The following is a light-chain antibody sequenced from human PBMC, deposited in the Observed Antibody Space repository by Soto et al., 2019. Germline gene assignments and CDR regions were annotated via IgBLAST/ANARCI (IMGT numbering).Light chain of an antibody. Sequence: DTQMTQSPSTLSASVGDRVTITCRASQSIDSWLAWYQQKPGEAPNLLFYRASTLESGVPSRFSGSGSGTEFTLTISSLQPDDFATYYCQQYNTYSRTFGQGTKVEIK. V-gene: IGKV1-5*03. J-gene: IGKJ1*01. CDR1: QSIDSW. CDR3: QQYNTYSRT. CDR2: RAS.